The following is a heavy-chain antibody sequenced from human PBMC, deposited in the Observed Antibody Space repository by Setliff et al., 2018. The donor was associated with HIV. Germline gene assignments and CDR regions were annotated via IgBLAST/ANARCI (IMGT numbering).Heavy chain of an antibody. CDR1: GGSISSGDYY. V-gene: IGHV4-61*02. CDR3: AKDRRGITGTKSCAWFDP. CDR2: IHTSGNT. Sequence: SETLSLTCTVSGGSISSGDYYWTWIRQPAGKGLQWIGRIHTSGNTNYNPSLKSRVTISVDTSKSQFSLKLSSLTAADTAVYYCAKDRRGITGTKSCAWFDPWGQGTLVTVSS. J-gene: IGHJ5*02. D-gene: IGHD1-7*01.